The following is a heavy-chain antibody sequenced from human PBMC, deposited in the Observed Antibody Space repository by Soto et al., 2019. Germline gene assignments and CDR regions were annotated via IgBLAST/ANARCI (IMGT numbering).Heavy chain of an antibody. CDR2: IEISARAT. CDR1: GFTFSSYA. J-gene: IGHJ4*02. V-gene: IGHV3-23*03. CDR3: VRATYFSDSSGYTRCFDY. D-gene: IGHD3-22*01. Sequence: PGGSLRLSCIASGFTFSSYAMIWVRQAPGKGPEWVSSIEISARATYYADPVKGRFTTSRDESKNSVYLQMNSLKTEDTAVYYCVRATYFSDSSGYTRCFDYWGQGTLVTVSS.